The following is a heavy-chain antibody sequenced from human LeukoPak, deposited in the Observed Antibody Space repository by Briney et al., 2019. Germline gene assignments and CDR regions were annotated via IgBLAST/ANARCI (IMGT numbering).Heavy chain of an antibody. V-gene: IGHV3-23*01. CDR2: ISGSGDST. D-gene: IGHD3-3*02. J-gene: IGHJ2*01. Sequence: PGGSLRLSCAASGFTFSSYAMSWVRQAPGKGLEWVSAISGSGDSTYYGDSVKGRFTISRDNSKNTLYLQMNSLRAEDTAVYYCARDSTGYWYFDLWGRGTLVSVSS. CDR3: ARDSTGYWYFDL. CDR1: GFTFSSYA.